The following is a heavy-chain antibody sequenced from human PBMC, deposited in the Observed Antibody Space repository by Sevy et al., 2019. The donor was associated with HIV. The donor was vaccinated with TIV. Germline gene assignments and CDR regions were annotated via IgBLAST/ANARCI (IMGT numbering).Heavy chain of an antibody. V-gene: IGHV3-53*01. D-gene: IGHD1-26*01. CDR3: ATTCSPLYYYALDV. J-gene: IGHJ6*02. Sequence: GGSLRLSCAASGFTVSSNYMSWVRQAPGKGLEWVSVIYSGEYTYYADSVKGRFTISRDISQNTLNLQMNSLRAEDTAIYYCATTCSPLYYYALDVWGQGTTVTVSS. CDR1: GFTVSSNY. CDR2: IYSGEYT.